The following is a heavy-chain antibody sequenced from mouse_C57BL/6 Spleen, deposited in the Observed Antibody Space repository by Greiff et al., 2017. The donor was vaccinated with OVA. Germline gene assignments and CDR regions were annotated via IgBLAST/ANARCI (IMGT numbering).Heavy chain of an antibody. Sequence: VQLQESGPELVKPGASVKISCKASGYAFSSSWMNWVKQRPGKGLEWIGRIYPGDGDTNYNGKFKGKATLTADKSSSTAYMQLSSLTSEDSAVDFCARERQHAYYFDYWGQGTTLTVSS. J-gene: IGHJ2*01. D-gene: IGHD3-2*01. CDR3: ARERQHAYYFDY. V-gene: IGHV1-82*01. CDR2: IYPGDGDT. CDR1: GYAFSSSW.